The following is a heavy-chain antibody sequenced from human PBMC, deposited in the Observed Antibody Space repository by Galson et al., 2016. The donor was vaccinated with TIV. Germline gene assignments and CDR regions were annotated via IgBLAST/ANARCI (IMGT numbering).Heavy chain of an antibody. Sequence: ETLSLTCTVSGDSISSYYWTWIRQPPGKGLEWIGYHHYSGSSNYNASLKSRVTMSVDTSKNQFFLRLSSVTAADTAMYYCATMYSNGWFGNWGRGTLVTVSS. CDR2: HHYSGSS. J-gene: IGHJ4*02. CDR1: GDSISSYY. CDR3: ATMYSNGWFGN. D-gene: IGHD6-19*01. V-gene: IGHV4-59*01.